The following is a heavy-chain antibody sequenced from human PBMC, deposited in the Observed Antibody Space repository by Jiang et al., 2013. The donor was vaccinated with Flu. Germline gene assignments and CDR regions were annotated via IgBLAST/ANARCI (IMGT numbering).Heavy chain of an antibody. D-gene: IGHD3-10*01. J-gene: IGHJ6*02. CDR1: GGSISSGSYY. CDR3: ARATVLITMVRGVIITQNYYYGMDV. CDR2: IYTSGST. Sequence: GPGLVKPSQTLSLTCTVSGGSISSGSYYWSWIRQPAGKGLEWIGRIYTSGSTNYNPSLKSRVTISVDTSKNQFSLKLSSVTAADTAVYYCARATVLITMVRGVIITQNYYYGMDVVGP. V-gene: IGHV4-61*02.